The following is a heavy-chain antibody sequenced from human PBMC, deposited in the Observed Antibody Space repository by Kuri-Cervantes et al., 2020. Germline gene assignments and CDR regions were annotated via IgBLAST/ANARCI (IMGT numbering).Heavy chain of an antibody. J-gene: IGHJ4*02. Sequence: GGSLRLSCAASGFTFSSYSMNWVRQAPGKGLEWVSSISSSSSYIYYADSGKGRFTISRDNSKNTLYLQMNSLRAEDTAVYYCAKSVVVTAIRPRFDYWGQGTLVTVSS. D-gene: IGHD2-21*02. CDR1: GFTFSSYS. CDR3: AKSVVVTAIRPRFDY. CDR2: ISSSSSYI. V-gene: IGHV3-21*04.